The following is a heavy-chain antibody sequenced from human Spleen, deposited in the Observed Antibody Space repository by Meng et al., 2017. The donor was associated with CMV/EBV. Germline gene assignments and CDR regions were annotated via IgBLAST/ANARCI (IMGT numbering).Heavy chain of an antibody. J-gene: IGHJ4*02. CDR1: GFTFSSYA. D-gene: IGHD1-26*01. CDR2: IYSGGSST. Sequence: SGFTFSSYAMSWVRQAPGKGLEWVSVIYSGGSSTYYADSVKGRFTISRDNSKNTLYLQMNSLRAEDTAVYYCAKVGYSGSRGPFDYWGQGTLVTVSS. CDR3: AKVGYSGSRGPFDY. V-gene: IGHV3-23*03.